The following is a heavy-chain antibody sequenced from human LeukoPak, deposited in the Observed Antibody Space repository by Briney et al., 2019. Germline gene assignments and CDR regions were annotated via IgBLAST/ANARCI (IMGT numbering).Heavy chain of an antibody. CDR1: GFTFSDYY. J-gene: IGHJ4*02. CDR3: ARRRTTVTTSLDY. CDR2: ISSSGNST. D-gene: IGHD4-17*01. Sequence: PGGSLRLSCAASGFTFSDYYMSWIRQAPGKGLECVSYISSSGNSTYYSDSVRGRFTISRDNAKNSLHLQMNSLRAEDTAVYYCARRRTTVTTSLDYWGQGTLVTVSS. V-gene: IGHV3-11*04.